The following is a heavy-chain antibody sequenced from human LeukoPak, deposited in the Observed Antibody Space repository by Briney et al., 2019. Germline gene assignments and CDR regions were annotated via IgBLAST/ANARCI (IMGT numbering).Heavy chain of an antibody. J-gene: IGHJ4*02. D-gene: IGHD5-12*01. V-gene: IGHV3-7*05. Sequence: PGGSLRLSCAATGFTFNNYWMSWVRQAPGKGLEWVAKINEDGSGKYYLDSVKGRFTISRDNAKNSLYLQMDSLRAEDTAVYYCARYTGYDLRNWGRGTLVTVSS. CDR1: GFTFNNYW. CDR3: ARYTGYDLRN. CDR2: INEDGSGK.